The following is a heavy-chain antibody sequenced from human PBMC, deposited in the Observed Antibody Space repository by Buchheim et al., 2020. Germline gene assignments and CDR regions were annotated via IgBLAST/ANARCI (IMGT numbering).Heavy chain of an antibody. CDR2: IYSGGST. D-gene: IGHD4-17*01. J-gene: IGHJ4*02. Sequence: EVQLVESGGGLVQPGGSLRLSCAASGFTVSSNYMSWVRQAPGKGLEWVSVIYSGGSTYYADSVKGRFTISSDNSKNTLYLQRNSLRDEDTAVYYSARGGVTTGIHFDYWGQGTL. V-gene: IGHV3-66*02. CDR1: GFTVSSNY. CDR3: ARGGVTTGIHFDY.